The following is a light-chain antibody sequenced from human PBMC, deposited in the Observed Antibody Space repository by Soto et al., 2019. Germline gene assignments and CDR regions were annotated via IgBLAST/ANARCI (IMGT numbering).Light chain of an antibody. J-gene: IGKJ4*01. Sequence: DLVLTQSPLSLPVTLGQPASISCRSSQSLAHSDGNTYLNWFQQRPGQSPRRLIYEASKRDSGGTHRFSGSGSGSDFKPKISTVEPEDVGVYYCVAGKHWRQPFGGGTKVEIK. CDR3: VAGKHWRQP. V-gene: IGKV2-30*02. CDR2: EAS. CDR1: QSLAHSDGNTY.